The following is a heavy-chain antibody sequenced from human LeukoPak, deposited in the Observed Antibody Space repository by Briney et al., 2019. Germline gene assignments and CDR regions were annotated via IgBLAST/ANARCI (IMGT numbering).Heavy chain of an antibody. D-gene: IGHD2-15*01. CDR2: INPNSGGT. CDR3: AREIIRGYCSGGSCPDAFDI. J-gene: IGHJ3*02. Sequence: ASVKVSCKASGYTFTGYYMHWVRQAPGQGLEWMGWINPNSGGTNYAQKFQGRVTMTRDTSISTAYMELSRLRSDDTAVYYCAREIIRGYCSGGSCPDAFDIWGQGTMVTVSS. V-gene: IGHV1-2*02. CDR1: GYTFTGYY.